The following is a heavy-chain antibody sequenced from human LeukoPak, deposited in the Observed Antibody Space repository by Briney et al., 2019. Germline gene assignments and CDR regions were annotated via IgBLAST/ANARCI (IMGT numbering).Heavy chain of an antibody. J-gene: IGHJ5*02. CDR2: IYHSGST. CDR3: ARQAIAATGNWFDP. CDR1: GYSISSGYY. V-gene: IGHV4-38-2*01. Sequence: SETLSLTCAVSGYSISSGYYWGWIRQPPGKGLEWIGSIYHSGSTYYNPSLKSRVTISVDTSKNQFSLKVSSVTPADTAVYYCARQAIAATGNWFDPWGQGTLVTVSS. D-gene: IGHD2-15*01.